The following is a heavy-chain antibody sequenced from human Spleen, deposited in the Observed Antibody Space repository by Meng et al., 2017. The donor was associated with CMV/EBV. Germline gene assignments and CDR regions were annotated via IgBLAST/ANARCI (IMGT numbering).Heavy chain of an antibody. CDR1: GFTFSNYG. D-gene: IGHD5-18*01. CDR3: VRSGYSYGPYYFDY. V-gene: IGHV3-33*01. Sequence: ASGFTFSNYGMDWVRQAPGKGLEWVAVIYYDGSDKYYADSVKGRFTISRDNSKSTVYLQMSSLRAEDTAIYYCVRSGYSYGPYYFDYWGQGTLVTVSS. CDR2: IYYDGSDK. J-gene: IGHJ4*02.